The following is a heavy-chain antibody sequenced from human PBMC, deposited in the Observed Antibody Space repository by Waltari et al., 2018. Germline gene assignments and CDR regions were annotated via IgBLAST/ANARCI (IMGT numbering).Heavy chain of an antibody. Sequence: QVHLQESGPGLVKPSETLSLTCAVSGSSISSGYFWVWIRQPPGKGLEWIGTIYHNGITYYDPSLKSRVTILVDKSKNQFSLKLNSVIVADTAVYYCARVPAANYAFDIWGQGTRVTVSS. V-gene: IGHV4-38-2*01. CDR2: IYHNGIT. CDR3: ARVPAANYAFDI. D-gene: IGHD2-2*01. J-gene: IGHJ3*02. CDR1: GSSISSGYF.